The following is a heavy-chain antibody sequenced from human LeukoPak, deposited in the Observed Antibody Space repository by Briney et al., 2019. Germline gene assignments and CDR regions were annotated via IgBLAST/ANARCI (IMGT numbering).Heavy chain of an antibody. J-gene: IGHJ4*02. Sequence: GGSLRLSCEGSGFTFSSYAMSWVRQAPGKGLEWVSAISGSGDSTYYADSVKGRFTISRDNSKNTLYPQMNSLRAEDTAVYYCAKDSRSCSSTSCPPKPVDYWGQGTLVTVSS. D-gene: IGHD2-2*01. CDR1: GFTFSSYA. CDR2: ISGSGDST. CDR3: AKDSRSCSSTSCPPKPVDY. V-gene: IGHV3-23*01.